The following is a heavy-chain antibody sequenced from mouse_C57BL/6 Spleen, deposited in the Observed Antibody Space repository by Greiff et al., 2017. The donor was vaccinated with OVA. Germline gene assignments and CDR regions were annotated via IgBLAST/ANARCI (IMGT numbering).Heavy chain of an antibody. CDR2: ILPGSGST. CDR1: GYTFTGYW. D-gene: IGHD1-1*01. J-gene: IGHJ2*01. Sequence: QVQLQQSGAELMKPGASVKLSCTATGYTFTGYWIGWVKQRPGHGLEWIGEILPGSGSTNYNEKFKGKATFTADTSSNTAYMQLSSLTTEDSAIYYCARGTTVVATDYFDYWGQGTTLTVSS. CDR3: ARGTTVVATDYFDY. V-gene: IGHV1-9*01.